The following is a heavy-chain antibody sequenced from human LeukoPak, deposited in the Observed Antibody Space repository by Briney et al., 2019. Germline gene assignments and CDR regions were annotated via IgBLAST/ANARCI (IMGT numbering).Heavy chain of an antibody. D-gene: IGHD6-13*01. CDR1: GFTFSSYS. CDR2: ISSSSSYI. CDR3: ARDLQYSSSGYDY. J-gene: IGHJ4*02. Sequence: GGSLRLSCAASGFTFSSYSMNWVRQAPGKGLEWVSSISSSSSYIYYADSVKGRFTISRDNAKNSLYLQMNSLRAEDTAVYYCARDLQYSSSGYDYWGQGTLVTVSS. V-gene: IGHV3-21*01.